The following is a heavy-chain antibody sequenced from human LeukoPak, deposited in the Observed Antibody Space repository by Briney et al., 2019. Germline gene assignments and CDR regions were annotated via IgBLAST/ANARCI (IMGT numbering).Heavy chain of an antibody. D-gene: IGHD3-10*01. CDR1: GFTFSSYG. Sequence: GGSLRLSCAASGFTFSSYGMHWVRQAPGKGLEWVAVISYDGSNKYYADSVKGRFTISRDNSKNTLYLQMNSLRAEDTAVYYCAKDAVLLWFGESSSDFDYWGQGTLVTVSS. V-gene: IGHV3-30*18. J-gene: IGHJ4*02. CDR2: ISYDGSNK. CDR3: AKDAVLLWFGESSSDFDY.